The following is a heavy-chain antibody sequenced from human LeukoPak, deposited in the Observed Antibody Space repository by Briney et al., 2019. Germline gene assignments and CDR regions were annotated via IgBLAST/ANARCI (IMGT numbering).Heavy chain of an antibody. V-gene: IGHV4-30-4*08. Sequence: SETLSLTCTVSGGSISSGDYYWSWIRQPPGKGLEWIGYIYYSGSTYYNPSLNSRVNISVDTSKNQFSLRLSSVTAADTAVYYCARNVEMATIFLDLWGRGTLVTVSS. D-gene: IGHD5-24*01. CDR3: ARNVEMATIFLDL. CDR2: IYYSGST. CDR1: GGSISSGDYY. J-gene: IGHJ2*01.